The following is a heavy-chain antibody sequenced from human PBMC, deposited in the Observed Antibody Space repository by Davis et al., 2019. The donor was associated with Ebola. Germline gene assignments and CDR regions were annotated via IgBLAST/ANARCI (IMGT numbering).Heavy chain of an antibody. CDR3: ARHRPFGDYAIDY. CDR2: IYPGDSDT. CDR1: GYSFSRNW. Sequence: PGGSLRLSCKSSGYSFSRNWIGWVRQMPGKGLEWMGPIYPGDSDTRYSSSFQGQVTISADKSISTAYLQWSSLKASDTAMYYCARHRPFGDYAIDYWGQGTLVTVSS. V-gene: IGHV5-51*01. J-gene: IGHJ4*02. D-gene: IGHD4-17*01.